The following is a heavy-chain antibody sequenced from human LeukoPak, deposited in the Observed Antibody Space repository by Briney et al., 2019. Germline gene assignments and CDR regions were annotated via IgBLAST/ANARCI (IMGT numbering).Heavy chain of an antibody. J-gene: IGHJ4*02. CDR3: ARVAYDFWSGALDY. Sequence: SETLSLTCTMSGGFINSSSYYWGWIRQPPGKGLEWIGTIYYSGTTYYNPSLKSRVTISVDTSKNQFSLRLSSVTAADTAVYYCARVAYDFWSGALDYWGQGTLVTVSS. CDR2: IYYSGTT. V-gene: IGHV4-39*07. D-gene: IGHD3-3*01. CDR1: GGFINSSSYY.